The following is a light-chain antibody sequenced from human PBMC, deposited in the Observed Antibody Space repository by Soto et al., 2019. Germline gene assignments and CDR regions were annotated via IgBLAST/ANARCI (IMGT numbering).Light chain of an antibody. CDR2: DVR. CDR3: SSYTRSSTLYV. J-gene: IGLJ1*01. Sequence: QSALTQPASVSGSPGQSITISCTGTSSDVGGYNYVSWYQQHPGKAPKLIIYDVRHRPSGVSDRFSGSKSGNTASLTISGLQAEDEADYYCSSYTRSSTLYVFGTGTQLTVL. V-gene: IGLV2-14*01. CDR1: SSDVGGYNY.